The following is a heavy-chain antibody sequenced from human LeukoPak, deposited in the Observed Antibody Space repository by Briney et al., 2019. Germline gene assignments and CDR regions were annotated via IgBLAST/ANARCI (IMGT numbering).Heavy chain of an antibody. Sequence: GGSLRLSCAASGFTFSSYAMSWVRQAPGKGLEWVSAISGSGGSTCYADSVKGRFTISRDNSKSTLYLQMNSLRAEDTAVYYCAKGAVPAAMVPYYFDYWGQGTLVTVSS. V-gene: IGHV3-23*01. CDR3: AKGAVPAAMVPYYFDY. J-gene: IGHJ4*02. CDR2: ISGSGGST. CDR1: GFTFSSYA. D-gene: IGHD2-2*01.